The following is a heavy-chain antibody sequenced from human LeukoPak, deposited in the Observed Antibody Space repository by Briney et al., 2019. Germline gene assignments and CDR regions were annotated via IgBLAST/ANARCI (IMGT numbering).Heavy chain of an antibody. CDR2: INHSGST. J-gene: IGHJ5*02. V-gene: IGHV4-34*01. CDR1: GGSFSGYY. D-gene: IGHD3-3*01. Sequence: SETLSLTCAVYGGSFSGYYWSWIRQPPGKGLEWIGEINHSGSTNYNPSLKSRVTISVDTSKNQFSLKLSSVTAADTAVYYCASHYYDFWSGYYTSWFDPWGQGTLVTVSS. CDR3: ASHYYDFWSGYYTSWFDP.